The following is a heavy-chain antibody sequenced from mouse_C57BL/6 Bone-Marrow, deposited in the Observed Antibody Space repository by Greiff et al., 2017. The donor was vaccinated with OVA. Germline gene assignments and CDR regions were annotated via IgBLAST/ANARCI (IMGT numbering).Heavy chain of an antibody. V-gene: IGHV1-81*01. CDR3: ARSGDGYWLDY. CDR1: GYTFTSYG. D-gene: IGHD2-3*01. J-gene: IGHJ2*01. CDR2: IYPRSGNT. Sequence: LVESGAELVRPGASVKLSCKASGYTFTSYGISWVKQRTGQGLEWIGEIYPRSGNTYYNEKFKGKATLTADKSSSTAYMELRSLTSEDSAVYFCARSGDGYWLDYWGQGTTITVSS.